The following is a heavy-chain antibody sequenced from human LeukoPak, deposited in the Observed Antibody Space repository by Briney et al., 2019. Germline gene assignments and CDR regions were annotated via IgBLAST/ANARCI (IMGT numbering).Heavy chain of an antibody. CDR1: GGSIGSSNYY. V-gene: IGHV4-39*07. J-gene: IGHJ4*02. D-gene: IGHD3-10*01. CDR2: IYYSGST. CDR3: ARDNYYGSGSYRGFDY. Sequence: SETLSLTCTVSGGSIGSSNYYWGWIRQPPGKGLEWIGNIYYSGSTYYNPSLKSRITISIDTSKNQFSLKLNSVTAADTAVYYCARDNYYGSGSYRGFDYWGQGTLVTVSS.